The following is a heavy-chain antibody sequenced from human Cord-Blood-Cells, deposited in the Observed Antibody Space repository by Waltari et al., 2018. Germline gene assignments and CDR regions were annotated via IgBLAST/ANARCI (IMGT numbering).Heavy chain of an antibody. D-gene: IGHD3-9*01. CDR2: INHSGST. J-gene: IGHJ4*02. CDR3: ATTYYDILTGYYDY. V-gene: IGHV4-34*01. Sequence: QVQLQQWGAGLLKPSETLSLTCASSGGSFSGSSWSWIRQPPGKGLEWIGEINHSGSTNYNPSLKSRVTISVDTSKNQFSLKLSSVTAADTAVYYCATTYYDILTGYYDYWGQGTLVTVSS. CDR1: GGSFSGSS.